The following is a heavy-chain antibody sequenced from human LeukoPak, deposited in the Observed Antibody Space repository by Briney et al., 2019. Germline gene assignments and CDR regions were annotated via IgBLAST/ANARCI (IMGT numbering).Heavy chain of an antibody. J-gene: IGHJ4*02. D-gene: IGHD3-10*01. V-gene: IGHV4-30-2*01. Sequence: PSETLSLTCAVSGGSISSGGYSWSWIRQPPGKGLEWIGYIYHSGSTYYNPSLKSRVTISVDRSKNQFSLKLSSVTAADTAVYYCARGSYYGSGSYYMSGYFDYWGQGTLVTVSS. CDR1: GGSISSGGYS. CDR3: ARGSYYGSGSYYMSGYFDY. CDR2: IYHSGST.